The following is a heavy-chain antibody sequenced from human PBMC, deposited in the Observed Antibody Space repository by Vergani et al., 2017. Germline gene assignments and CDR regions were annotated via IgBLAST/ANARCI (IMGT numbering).Heavy chain of an antibody. CDR2: IHNRGTT. J-gene: IGHJ2*01. Sequence: QVRLEESGPGLVKPSETLSLTCSVSGYSIGSGFYCALIRQSPGEGLQWLTSIHNRGTTYHNPSLKSRISFSLDTSKNRFSLKLTSVTATDTAVYYCARAQGDYWYFDHWGPGCLVTVSS. CDR1: GYSIGSGFY. D-gene: IGHD2-21*01. V-gene: IGHV4-38-2*02. CDR3: ARAQGDYWYFDH.